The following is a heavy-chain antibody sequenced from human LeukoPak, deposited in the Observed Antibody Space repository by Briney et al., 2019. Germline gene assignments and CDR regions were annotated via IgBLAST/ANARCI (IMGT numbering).Heavy chain of an antibody. CDR2: INPNSGGT. CDR3: ARDLLGIAVAGSDLYYFDY. J-gene: IGHJ4*02. CDR1: GYTFTGYY. Sequence: ASVKVSCKASGYTFTGYYMHWVRQAPGQGLEWMGWINPNSGGTNYAQKFQGRVTMTRDTSISTAYMELSRLRSDDTGVYYCARDLLGIAVAGSDLYYFDYCGQGTLVTVSS. D-gene: IGHD6-19*01. V-gene: IGHV1-2*02.